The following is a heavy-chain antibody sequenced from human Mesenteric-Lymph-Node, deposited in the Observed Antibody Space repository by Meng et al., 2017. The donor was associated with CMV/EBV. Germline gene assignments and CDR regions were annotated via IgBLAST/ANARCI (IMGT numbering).Heavy chain of an antibody. Sequence: GGSLRLSCAASGFTFTKHWMHWIRQVPGKGLVWVSRINNDGSGTVYADSVKGRFTISRDNAKNTFYLQMNSLRAEDTAVYYCAASGYDSLHAFDIWGQGTMVTVSS. CDR3: AASGYDSLHAFDI. J-gene: IGHJ3*02. CDR2: INNDGSGT. V-gene: IGHV3-74*01. D-gene: IGHD5-12*01. CDR1: GFTFTKHW.